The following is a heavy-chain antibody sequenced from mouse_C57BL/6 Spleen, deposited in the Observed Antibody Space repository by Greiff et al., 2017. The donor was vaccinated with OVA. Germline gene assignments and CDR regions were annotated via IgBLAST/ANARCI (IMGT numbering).Heavy chain of an antibody. CDR2: IWRGGST. CDR3: STNLLNLYAMDY. CDR1: GFSFTSYG. Sequence: VQLQQSGPGLVQPSQSLSITCTVSGFSFTSYGVHWVRQSPGKGLEWLGVIWRGGSTDYTAAFMSRLSITKDNSKSQVFFKMNSLQADDTAIYYCSTNLLNLYAMDYWGQGTSVTVSS. J-gene: IGHJ4*01. V-gene: IGHV2-5*01. D-gene: IGHD2-10*01.